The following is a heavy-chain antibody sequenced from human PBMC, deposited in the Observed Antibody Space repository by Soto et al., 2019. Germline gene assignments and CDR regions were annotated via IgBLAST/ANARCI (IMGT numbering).Heavy chain of an antibody. J-gene: IGHJ6*02. D-gene: IGHD4-4*01. CDR1: GGTFSSYA. Sequence: SVKVSCKASGGTFSSYAISWVRQAPGQGLEWMGGIIPIFGTANYAQKFQGRVTITADESTSTAYMELSSLRSEDTAVYYCATVTTISPRDYYYGMDVWGQGTTVTVSS. V-gene: IGHV1-69*13. CDR2: IIPIFGTA. CDR3: ATVTTISPRDYYYGMDV.